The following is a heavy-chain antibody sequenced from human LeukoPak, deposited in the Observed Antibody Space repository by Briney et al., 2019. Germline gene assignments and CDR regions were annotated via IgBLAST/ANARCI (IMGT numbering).Heavy chain of an antibody. CDR3: ARDLEVVTVGDV. J-gene: IGHJ6*02. CDR2: IYSGGST. V-gene: IGHV3-66*01. Sequence: GGSLSLSCAASGFPVSSNYMSWVRQAPGEGLEWVSVIYSGGSTYYADSVKGRFTISRYNSKNTLYLQMNSLRAEDTAVYYCARDLEVVTVGDVWGQGTTVTVSS. CDR1: GFPVSSNY. D-gene: IGHD5-18*01.